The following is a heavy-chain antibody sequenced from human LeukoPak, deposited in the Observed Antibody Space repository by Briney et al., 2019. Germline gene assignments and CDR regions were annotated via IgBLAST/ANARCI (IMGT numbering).Heavy chain of an antibody. CDR3: ARRQWLVLGPGAAFDI. CDR1: GGSISSSSYY. J-gene: IGHJ3*02. Sequence: SETLSLICTVSGGSISSSSYYWGWIRQPPGKGLEWIGSIYYSGSTYYNPSLKSRVTISVDTSKNQFSLKLSSVTAADTAVYYCARRQWLVLGPGAAFDIWGQGTMVTVSS. CDR2: IYYSGST. V-gene: IGHV4-39*07. D-gene: IGHD6-19*01.